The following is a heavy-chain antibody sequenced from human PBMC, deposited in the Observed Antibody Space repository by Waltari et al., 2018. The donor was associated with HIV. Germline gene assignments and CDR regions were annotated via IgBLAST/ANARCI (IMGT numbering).Heavy chain of an antibody. CDR2: ITSNGRDA. CDR1: GFTFGSYP. D-gene: IGHD3-22*01. Sequence: EVQLVESGGALVQPGGSLRLSCAASGFTFGSYPMPWVRQTPGKGLEYVSTITSNGRDAYYAESVEGRFTISRDNSKNTLYLQMGSLRAEDVAVYYCARGVYDSTAYRNYFDPWGQGTLVTVSS. V-gene: IGHV3-64*07. J-gene: IGHJ5*02. CDR3: ARGVYDSTAYRNYFDP.